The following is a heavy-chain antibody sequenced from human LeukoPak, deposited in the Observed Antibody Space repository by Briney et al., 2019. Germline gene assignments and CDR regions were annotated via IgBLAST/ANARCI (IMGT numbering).Heavy chain of an antibody. D-gene: IGHD3-10*01. CDR2: IYCSGST. J-gene: IGHJ4*02. CDR3: ARLSFMVRGVIEYYFDY. CDR1: GGSVSSYY. Sequence: SETLSLTCTVSGGSVSSYYWSWIRQPPGKGLEWIGYIYCSGSTNYNPSLKSRVTISVDTSKNQFSLKLSSVTAADTAVYYCARLSFMVRGVIEYYFDYWGQGTLVTVSS. V-gene: IGHV4-59*08.